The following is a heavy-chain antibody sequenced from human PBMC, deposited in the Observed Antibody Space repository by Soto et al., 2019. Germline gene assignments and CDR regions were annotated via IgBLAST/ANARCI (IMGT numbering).Heavy chain of an antibody. CDR3: ARDSGPGGVNAFDI. Sequence: QVQLQESGPGLVKPSETLSLTCSVSGDSVSSATYFWSWIRQPPGKGLEWIGYIYYSGTTNYNPSLKSRVTISVDTSKNQFSLRLSSVTAADMAVYYCARDSGPGGVNAFDIWGQGTMVTVSS. V-gene: IGHV4-61*01. D-gene: IGHD3-16*01. J-gene: IGHJ3*02. CDR2: IYYSGTT. CDR1: GDSVSSATYF.